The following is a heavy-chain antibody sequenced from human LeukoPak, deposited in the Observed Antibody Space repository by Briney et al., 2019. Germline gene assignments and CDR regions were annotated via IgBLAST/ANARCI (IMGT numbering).Heavy chain of an antibody. CDR3: ARSRQPLDAFDI. CDR2: INHSGST. CDR1: GGSFSGYY. Sequence: SETLSLTCAVYGGSFSGYYWSWIRQPPGKGLEWIGEINHSGSTNYNPSLKSRVTISVDTSKNQFSLKLSSVTAADTAVYYCARSRQPLDAFDIWGQGTMVTVSS. V-gene: IGHV4-34*01. J-gene: IGHJ3*02. D-gene: IGHD5-18*01.